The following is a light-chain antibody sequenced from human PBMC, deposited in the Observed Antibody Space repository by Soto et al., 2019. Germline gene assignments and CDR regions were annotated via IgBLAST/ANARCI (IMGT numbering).Light chain of an antibody. V-gene: IGKV1-13*02. CDR3: RQFNSYPFT. Sequence: AIQLTQSPSSLSASVGDRVTITCRASQGISSALAWYQQKPGKAPKLLIYDASSLESGVPSRFSGSGSGTDFTLTISSLQPEDFATYYCRQFNSYPFTFGQGTRLEIK. CDR1: QGISSA. CDR2: DAS. J-gene: IGKJ5*01.